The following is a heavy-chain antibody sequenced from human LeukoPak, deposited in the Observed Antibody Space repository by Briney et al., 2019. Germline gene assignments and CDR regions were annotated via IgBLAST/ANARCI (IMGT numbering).Heavy chain of an antibody. CDR2: ISGSGGST. V-gene: IGHV3-23*01. J-gene: IGHJ4*02. D-gene: IGHD3-16*01. CDR1: GFTFSSYA. Sequence: GGSLRLSCAASGFTFSSYAMSWVRQAPGKGLEWVSAISGSGGSTYYADSVKGRFTISRDNSKNTLYLQMNSLRAEDTAVYYCAKSPRGWFVGAQPLDYWGQGTLVTVSS. CDR3: AKSPRGWFVGAQPLDY.